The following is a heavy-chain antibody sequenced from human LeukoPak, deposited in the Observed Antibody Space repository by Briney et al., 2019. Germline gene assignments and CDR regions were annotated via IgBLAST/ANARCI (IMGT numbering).Heavy chain of an antibody. CDR2: IRSKADGGTT. J-gene: IGHJ4*02. V-gene: IGHV3-49*03. CDR1: GFTFRDYN. D-gene: IGHD6-6*01. CDR3: ARDDRPSGHDFDY. Sequence: PGGSLRISCTASGFTFRDYNINWFRQAPGRGLEWVGFIRSKADGGTTEYAASAKGRFTISRDDSKNVAYLQINNLRAEDTALYYCARDDRPSGHDFDYWGQGTLVTVSS.